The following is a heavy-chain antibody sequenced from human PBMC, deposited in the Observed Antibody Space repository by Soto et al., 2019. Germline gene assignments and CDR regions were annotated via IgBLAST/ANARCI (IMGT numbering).Heavy chain of an antibody. D-gene: IGHD5-18*01. CDR1: GGSISSYY. V-gene: IGHV4-59*01. CDR3: ARFPRGYSYGHFDY. CDR2: IYYSGST. J-gene: IGHJ4*02. Sequence: QVQLQESGPGLVKPSETLSLTCTVSGGSISSYYWSWIRQPPGKGLEWIGYIYYSGSTNYNPSLKSRVTVSVDTSKNQFSLKRSSLTAADTAVYYCARFPRGYSYGHFDYWGQGTLVTVSS.